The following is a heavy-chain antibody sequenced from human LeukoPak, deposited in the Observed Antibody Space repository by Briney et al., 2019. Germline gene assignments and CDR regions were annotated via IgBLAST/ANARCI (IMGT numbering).Heavy chain of an antibody. D-gene: IGHD3-22*01. V-gene: IGHV3-23*01. CDR3: ARSFYYSDSSDYYYVFGY. J-gene: IGHJ4*02. CDR2: ISGRGGFT. CDR1: GFTFRSYA. Sequence: PGGSLRLSCAASGFTFRSYAMIWLPQSPGKGLEWVTTISGRGGFTYYADSVKGRFTISRDSSKLYLQMSTLRAEDTDVYYCARSFYYSDSSDYYYVFGYWGQGTLVTVSS.